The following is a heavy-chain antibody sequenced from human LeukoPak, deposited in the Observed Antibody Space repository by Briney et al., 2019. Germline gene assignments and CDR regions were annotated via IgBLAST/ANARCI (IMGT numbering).Heavy chain of an antibody. CDR1: GFTFSSYG. J-gene: IGHJ5*02. V-gene: IGHV3-33*06. D-gene: IGHD3-16*02. CDR3: AKGGVIVRRWFDP. Sequence: GGSLRLSCVASGFTFSSYGMHWVRQAPGKGLEWVAVIWYDGTNKYYADSVKGRFTISRDNSKNTLYLQMNSLRAEDTAVYYCAKGGVIVRRWFDPWGQGTLVTVSS. CDR2: IWYDGTNK.